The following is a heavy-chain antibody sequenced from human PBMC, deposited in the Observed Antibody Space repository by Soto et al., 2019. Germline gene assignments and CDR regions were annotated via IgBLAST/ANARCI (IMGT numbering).Heavy chain of an antibody. CDR2: IYYSGST. D-gene: IGHD3-3*01. J-gene: IGHJ4*02. CDR3: ARGAPITIFGVVMAPDY. Sequence: PSETLSLTCTVSGGPVSSGSYYWSWIRQPPGMGLEWIGYIYYSGSTNYNPSLKSRVTISVDTSKNQFSLKLSSVTAADTAVYYCARGAPITIFGVVMAPDYWGQGTLVTVSS. V-gene: IGHV4-61*01. CDR1: GGPVSSGSYY.